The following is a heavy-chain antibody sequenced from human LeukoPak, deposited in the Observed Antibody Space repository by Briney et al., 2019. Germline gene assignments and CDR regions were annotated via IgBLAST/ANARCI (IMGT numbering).Heavy chain of an antibody. CDR3: ARANYNILTGYVAYASDI. V-gene: IGHV1-46*01. Sequence: GASVKVSCKASGYTFTSYYMHWVRQAPGQGLEWMGIINPSGGSTSYAQKFQGRVTMTRDTSTSTVYMELSSLRSEDTAVYYCARANYNILTGYVAYASDIWGQGTMVAVSS. CDR2: INPSGGST. D-gene: IGHD3-9*01. CDR1: GYTFTSYY. J-gene: IGHJ3*02.